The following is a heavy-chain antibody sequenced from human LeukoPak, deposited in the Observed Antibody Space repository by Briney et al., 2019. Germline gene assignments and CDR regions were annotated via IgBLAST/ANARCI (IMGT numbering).Heavy chain of an antibody. D-gene: IGHD1-1*01. CDR3: ARGGKGTTALNWFDP. CDR1: GYTFTGYY. CDR2: INPNSGGT. V-gene: IGHV1-2*02. J-gene: IGHJ5*02. Sequence: ASVKVSCKASGYTFTGYYMYWVRQAPGRGLEWMGWINPNSGGTNYAQKFQGRVTMTRDTSISTAYMELSRLRSDDTAVYYCARGGKGTTALNWFDPWGQGTLVTVSS.